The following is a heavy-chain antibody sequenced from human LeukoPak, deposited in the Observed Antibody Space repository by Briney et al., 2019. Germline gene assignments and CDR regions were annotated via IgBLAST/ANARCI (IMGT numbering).Heavy chain of an antibody. CDR2: ISGDGSTT. CDR3: TRGYRGYGNFDC. D-gene: IGHD5-12*01. Sequence: GGSLRLSCAAIGFTSNYWMHWVRQAPGKGLVWVSRISGDGSTTFYAGSVKGRFTISKDNSKNALYLQMNSRRAEDTAVYYCTRGYRGYGNFDCWGQGTLVTVST. CDR1: GFTSNYW. V-gene: IGHV3-74*01. J-gene: IGHJ4*02.